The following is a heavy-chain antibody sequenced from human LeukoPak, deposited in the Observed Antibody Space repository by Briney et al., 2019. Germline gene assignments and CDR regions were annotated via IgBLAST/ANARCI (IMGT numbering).Heavy chain of an antibody. V-gene: IGHV3-49*03. J-gene: IGHJ4*02. Sequence: GGSLRLSCAASGFTVSSNYMSWFRQAPGKGLEWVGFIRSKAYGGTTEYAASVKGRFTISRDDSKSIAYLQMNSLKTEDTAVYYCTTHQWELYYWGQGTLVTVSS. D-gene: IGHD1-26*01. CDR2: IRSKAYGGTT. CDR3: TTHQWELYY. CDR1: GFTVSSNY.